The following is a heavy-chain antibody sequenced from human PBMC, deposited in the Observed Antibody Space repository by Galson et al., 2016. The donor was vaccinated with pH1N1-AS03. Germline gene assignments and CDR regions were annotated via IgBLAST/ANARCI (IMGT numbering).Heavy chain of an antibody. CDR1: GFTFRTYG. CDR3: AKDRSSWPPGWGSVDS. D-gene: IGHD6-13*01. Sequence: SLRLSCAASGFTFRTYGMNWVRQAPGKGLEWVSSISSSSSYIYYADSVKGRFTISRDNARNTLYLQMSSLRAEDTAVYYCAKDRSSWPPGWGSVDSWGQGTLVTVSS. V-gene: IGHV3-21*04. CDR2: ISSSSSYI. J-gene: IGHJ4*02.